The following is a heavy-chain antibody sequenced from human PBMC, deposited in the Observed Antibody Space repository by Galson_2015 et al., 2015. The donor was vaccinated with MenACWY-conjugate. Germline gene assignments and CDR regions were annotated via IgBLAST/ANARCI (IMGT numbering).Heavy chain of an antibody. CDR1: GDSVSSDSAA. CDR3: VSGYCSGSTCPLGFDP. CDR2: TYYRSKWYS. D-gene: IGHD2-2*03. Sequence: CAISGDSVSSDSAAWNWFRQSPSRGLEWLGRTYYRSKWYSEYALSVRSRIRASPDTSNNRFSLQLNSLTLEDTAVYYCVSGYCSGSTCPLGFDPWGQGTVVTVSS. V-gene: IGHV6-1*01. J-gene: IGHJ5*02.